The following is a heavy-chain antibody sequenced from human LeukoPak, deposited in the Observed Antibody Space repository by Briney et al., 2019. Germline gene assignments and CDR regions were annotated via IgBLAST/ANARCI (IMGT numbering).Heavy chain of an antibody. CDR2: IYYSGST. CDR1: GGSISSGDYY. J-gene: IGHJ4*02. V-gene: IGHV4-30-4*01. Sequence: PSQTLSLTCTVSGGSISSGDYYWSWIRQPPGKGLEWIGYIYYSGSTYYNPSLKSRVTISVDTSKNQFSLKLSSVTAADTAVYYCARGNQFRITMVRGFDYWGQGTLVPVSS. D-gene: IGHD3-10*01. CDR3: ARGNQFRITMVRGFDY.